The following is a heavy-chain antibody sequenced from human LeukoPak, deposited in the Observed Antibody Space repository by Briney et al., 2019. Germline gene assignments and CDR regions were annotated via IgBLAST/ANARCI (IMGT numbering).Heavy chain of an antibody. D-gene: IGHD3-22*01. CDR3: AGYYYDSSGYPPA. CDR1: GYTFTGYY. J-gene: IGHJ5*02. Sequence: ASVKVSCKASGYTFTGYYMHRVRQAPGQGLEWMGWINPNSGGTNYAQKFQGRVTMTRDTSISTAYMELSRLRSDDTAVYYCAGYYYDSSGYPPAWGQGTLVTVSS. V-gene: IGHV1-2*02. CDR2: INPNSGGT.